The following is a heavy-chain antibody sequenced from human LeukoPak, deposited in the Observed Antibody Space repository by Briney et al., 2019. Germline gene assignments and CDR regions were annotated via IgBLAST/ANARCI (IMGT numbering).Heavy chain of an antibody. V-gene: IGHV1-8*02. J-gene: IGHJ4*02. Sequence: ASVKVSCKASGGTFSSYAINWLRQAPGQGLEWMGWMNPNSGNTGYAQRFQGRVTMTRDTSRTTAYLDLGSLKSEDTAIYYCARGTPYCSSSSCYNYWGQGTLVTVSS. CDR1: GGTFSSYA. CDR3: ARGTPYCSSSSCYNY. D-gene: IGHD2-2*02. CDR2: MNPNSGNT.